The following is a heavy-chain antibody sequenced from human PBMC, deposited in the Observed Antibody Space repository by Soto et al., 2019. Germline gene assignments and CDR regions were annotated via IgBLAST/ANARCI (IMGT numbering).Heavy chain of an antibody. Sequence: QVQLVQSGAEVREPGASVKVSCKASGYSFTSLDINWVRQTAGQGLEWMGWMQPSTGRTGYAQKFRGRVTMSRDTYINTAYMELTTLTSDDTAFYSGARGVRAGVEYWGQGTLVTVSS. J-gene: IGHJ4*02. CDR2: MQPSTGRT. V-gene: IGHV1-8*01. D-gene: IGHD3-3*01. CDR1: GYSFTSLD. CDR3: ARGVRAGVEY.